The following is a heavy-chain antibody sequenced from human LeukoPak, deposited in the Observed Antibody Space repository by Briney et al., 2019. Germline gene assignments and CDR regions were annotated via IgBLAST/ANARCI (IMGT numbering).Heavy chain of an antibody. CDR1: GFTFSSYG. V-gene: IGHV3-30*18. CDR2: ILYDGSNK. D-gene: IGHD6-13*01. Sequence: GGSLRLSCAASGFTFSSYGMHWVRQAPGKGLEWVAVILYDGSNKYYADSVKGRFTISRDNSKNTLYLQMNSLRAEDTAVYYCANLLTRIAAAGHFDYWGQGTLVTVSS. J-gene: IGHJ4*02. CDR3: ANLLTRIAAAGHFDY.